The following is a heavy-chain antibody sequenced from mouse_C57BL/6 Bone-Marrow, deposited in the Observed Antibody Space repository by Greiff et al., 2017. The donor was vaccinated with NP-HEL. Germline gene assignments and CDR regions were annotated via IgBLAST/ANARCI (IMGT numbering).Heavy chain of an antibody. Sequence: VQLQQSGPGLVQPSQSLSITCTVSGFSLTSYGVHWVRQSPGKGLEWLGVIWSGGSTDYNAAFISRLSISKDNSKSQVFFKMNRLQADDTAIYYCARVREDAMDYWGQGTSVTVSS. CDR2: IWSGGST. V-gene: IGHV2-2*01. CDR1: GFSLTSYG. D-gene: IGHD2-14*01. CDR3: ARVREDAMDY. J-gene: IGHJ4*01.